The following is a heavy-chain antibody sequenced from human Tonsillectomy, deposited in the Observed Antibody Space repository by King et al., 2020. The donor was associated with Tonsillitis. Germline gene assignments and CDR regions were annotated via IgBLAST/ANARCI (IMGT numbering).Heavy chain of an antibody. J-gene: IGHJ5*02. CDR1: GFTFSSYG. CDR2: ISYDGSNK. D-gene: IGHD4-11*01. Sequence: VQLVESGGGVVQPGRSLRLSCAASGFTFSSYGMHWVRQAPGKGLEWVAVISYDGSNKYYADSVKGRFTISRDNSKNTLYLQTNSLRAEDTAVYYCAKVMTTTGTNWFDPWGQGTLVTVSS. V-gene: IGHV3-30*18. CDR3: AKVMTTTGTNWFDP.